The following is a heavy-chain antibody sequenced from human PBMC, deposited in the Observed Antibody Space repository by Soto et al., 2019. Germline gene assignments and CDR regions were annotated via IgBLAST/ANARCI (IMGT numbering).Heavy chain of an antibody. D-gene: IGHD2-2*01. CDR2: INPSGGST. V-gene: IGHV1-46*03. J-gene: IGHJ3*02. CDR3: AREHCSSTSCYPDRRTHAFDI. Sequence: QVQLVQSGAEVKKPGASVKVSCKASGYTFTSYYMHWVRQAPGQGLEWMGIINPSGGSTSYAQKFQGRVTMTRDTSTSTVYMELSSLRSEDTAVYYCAREHCSSTSCYPDRRTHAFDIWGQGTMVTVSS. CDR1: GYTFTSYY.